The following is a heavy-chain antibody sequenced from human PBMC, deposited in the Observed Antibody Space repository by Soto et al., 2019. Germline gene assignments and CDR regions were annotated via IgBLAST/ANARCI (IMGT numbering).Heavy chain of an antibody. J-gene: IGHJ4*02. V-gene: IGHV3-11*06. D-gene: IGHD5-18*01. CDR2: ISSSSSYT. CDR1: GFTFSDYY. Sequence: GSLRLSCAASGFTFSDYYMSWIRQAPGKGLEWVSYISSSSSYTNYPDSVKGRFTISRDNAKNSLYLQMNSLRADDTAVYYCARGWSYGYDYWGQGTLVTVSS. CDR3: ARGWSYGYDY.